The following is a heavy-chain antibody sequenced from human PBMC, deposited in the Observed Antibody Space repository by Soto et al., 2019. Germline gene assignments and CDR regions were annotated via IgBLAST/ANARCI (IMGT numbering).Heavy chain of an antibody. CDR1: GGSFSTYG. CDR2: IIPKFGTT. Sequence: QVQLVQSGAEVKKPGSSVKVSCKASGGSFSTYGINWVRLAPGQGLEWMGGIIPKFGTTNYAPKFQGRVTITADESTNTAYMELNYLRSEDTAVYFCARELDPYYGGNSLSLDYWGQGTLVTVSS. V-gene: IGHV1-69*13. D-gene: IGHD4-17*01. J-gene: IGHJ4*02. CDR3: ARELDPYYGGNSLSLDY.